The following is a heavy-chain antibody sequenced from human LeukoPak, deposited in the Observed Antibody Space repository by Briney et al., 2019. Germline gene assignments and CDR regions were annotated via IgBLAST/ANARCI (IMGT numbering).Heavy chain of an antibody. V-gene: IGHV4-59*01. CDR3: ARGGWNKFDY. D-gene: IGHD3-22*01. J-gene: IGHJ4*02. Sequence: SETLSLTCTVSGGSISSYHWSWIRQPPGKGLEWIGYIYYSGTTNYNPSLKSRVTISVDTSKNQFSLKLSSVTAADTAVYYCARGGWNKFDYWGQGTLVTVSS. CDR1: GGSISSYH. CDR2: IYYSGTT.